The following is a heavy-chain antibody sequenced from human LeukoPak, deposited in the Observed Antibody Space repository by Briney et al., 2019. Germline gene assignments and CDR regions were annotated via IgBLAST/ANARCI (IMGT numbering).Heavy chain of an antibody. J-gene: IGHJ4*02. V-gene: IGHV1-18*01. CDR3: AGGRLQDIAAATIAYLLDDY. D-gene: IGHD6-13*01. CDR1: GYTFTSYG. Sequence: GASVKVSCKASGYTFTSYGISWVRQAPGQGLEWMGWISAYNGNTNYAQKLQGRATMTTDTSTSTAYMELRSLRSDDTAVYYCAGGRLQDIAAATIAYLLDDYWGQGTLVTVSS. CDR2: ISAYNGNT.